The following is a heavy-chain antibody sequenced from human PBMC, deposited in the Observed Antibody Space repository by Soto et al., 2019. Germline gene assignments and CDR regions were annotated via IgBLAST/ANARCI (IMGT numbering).Heavy chain of an antibody. CDR3: AKDSAYNWNYAYFDY. V-gene: IGHV3-30*18. D-gene: IGHD1-7*01. CDR1: GFTFSSYG. J-gene: IGHJ4*02. CDR2: ISYDGSNK. Sequence: QVQLVESGGGVVQPGRSLRLSCAASGFTFSSYGMHWVRQAPGKGLEWVAVISYDGSNKYYADSVKGRLTISRDNSKNTLYQQMNRLRAEDTGVYYWAKDSAYNWNYAYFDYWGQGTLVTVSS.